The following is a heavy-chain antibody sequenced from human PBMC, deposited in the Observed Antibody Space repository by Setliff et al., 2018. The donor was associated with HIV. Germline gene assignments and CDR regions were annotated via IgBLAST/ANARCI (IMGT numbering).Heavy chain of an antibody. D-gene: IGHD3-22*01. V-gene: IGHV3-74*01. CDR3: ARDWGEHYDSSGFSS. Sequence: GGSLRLSCEGSGFTFRSYWLHWVRQVPGKGLVWVSRITTEGGASDGSITGYADSVKGRFSISRDNAKNALYLQMNSLRAEDTAVYYCARDWGEHYDSSGFSSWGQGTLVTVSS. J-gene: IGHJ5*02. CDR2: ITTEGGASDGSIT. CDR1: GFTFRSYW.